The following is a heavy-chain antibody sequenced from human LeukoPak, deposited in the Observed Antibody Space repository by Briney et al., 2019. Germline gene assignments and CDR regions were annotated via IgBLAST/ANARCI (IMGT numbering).Heavy chain of an antibody. D-gene: IGHD6-19*01. CDR2: INHSGST. CDR3: ARDSIIAVAGNPGDY. Sequence: SETLSLTCAVYGGSFSDYYWSWIRQPPGKGLEGIGEINHSGSTNYNPSLKSRVTISVDTSKNQFSRKLSSVTAADTAVYYCARDSIIAVAGNPGDYWGQGTLVTVSS. J-gene: IGHJ4*02. CDR1: GGSFSDYY. V-gene: IGHV4-34*01.